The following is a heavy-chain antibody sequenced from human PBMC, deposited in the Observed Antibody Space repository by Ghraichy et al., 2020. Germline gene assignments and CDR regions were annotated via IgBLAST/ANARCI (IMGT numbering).Heavy chain of an antibody. CDR3: ARVDRALGYGVDV. J-gene: IGHJ6*02. Sequence: SETLSLTCPVSGASVRNDRLYWGWIRQPPGKGLEWIGYISDTEGTNYSPSLKTRVTISLDTSKNQFSLRLNSVTAADTAVYFCARVDRALGYGVDVWGRGTTVTVSS. CDR1: GASVRNDRLY. D-gene: IGHD2-15*01. V-gene: IGHV4-61*01. CDR2: ISDTEGT.